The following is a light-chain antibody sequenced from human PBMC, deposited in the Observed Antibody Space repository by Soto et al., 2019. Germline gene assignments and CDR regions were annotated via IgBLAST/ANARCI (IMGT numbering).Light chain of an antibody. CDR2: ASS. J-gene: IGKJ2*01. CDR3: QQSYRSPYT. CDR1: RSITTY. V-gene: IGKV1-39*01. Sequence: DIQMTPSPSSLSASVGDRVPITCRASRSITTYLNWYQQKPGKAPNLLIYASSSLQSGVPSRFSGSGSGTDFTLTISSLQPEDFAAYFCQQSYRSPYTFGQGTKVDIK.